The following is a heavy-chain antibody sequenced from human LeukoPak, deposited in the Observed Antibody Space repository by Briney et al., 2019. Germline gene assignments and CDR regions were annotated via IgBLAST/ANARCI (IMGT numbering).Heavy chain of an antibody. D-gene: IGHD2-15*01. J-gene: IGHJ4*02. CDR3: ARRYCSGGSCYHPYDY. CDR2: ISRNGDST. CDR1: GFTFSDYA. Sequence: PGGSLRLFCTASGFTFSDYAMHWVRQAPGKGLEYVSAISRNGDSTYYANSVKGRFTVSRDNSKNTLSLQMGSLRGEDMAVYYCARRYCSGGSCYHPYDYWGQGTLVTVSS. V-gene: IGHV3-64*01.